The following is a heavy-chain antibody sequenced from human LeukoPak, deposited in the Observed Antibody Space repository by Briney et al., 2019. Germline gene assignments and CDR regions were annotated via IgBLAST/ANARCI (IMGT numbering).Heavy chain of an antibody. D-gene: IGHD3-10*01. CDR2: IYYGGST. CDR1: GGSISSYY. V-gene: IGHV4-59*12. Sequence: SETLSLTCTVSGGSISSYYWSWIRQPPGKGLEWIGYIYYGGSTNYNPSLQSRVTISVDRSKNQFSLNLSSVTAADTAVYYCARGVTGGSGSYYNGFDPWGQGTLVTVSS. J-gene: IGHJ5*02. CDR3: ARGVTGGSGSYYNGFDP.